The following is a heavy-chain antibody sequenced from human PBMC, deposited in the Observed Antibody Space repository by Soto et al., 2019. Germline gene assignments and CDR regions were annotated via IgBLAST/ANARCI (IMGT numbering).Heavy chain of an antibody. D-gene: IGHD3-10*01. CDR1: GFTFSSYW. Sequence: PGGSLRLSCAASGFTFSSYWMTWVRQAPGKGLEWVANIKQDGSEKYYVDSVKGRSTISRDNAKDSVYLHMDSLRVEDTAVYYCARVEGGYYGSGSYGFDYWGQGSLVTVSS. J-gene: IGHJ4*02. V-gene: IGHV3-7*01. CDR3: ARVEGGYYGSGSYGFDY. CDR2: IKQDGSEK.